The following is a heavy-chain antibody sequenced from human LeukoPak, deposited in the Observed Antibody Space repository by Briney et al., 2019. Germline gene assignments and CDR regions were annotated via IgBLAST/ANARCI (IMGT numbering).Heavy chain of an antibody. CDR3: AGKGRYFDWLTPPHY. V-gene: IGHV3-7*01. J-gene: IGHJ4*02. D-gene: IGHD3-9*01. CDR2: IKQDGSEK. Sequence: GGSLRLSCAASGFTFSSYWMSWVRQAPGKGLEWVANIKQDGSEKYYVDSVKGRFTISRDNAKNSLYLQMNSLRAEDTAVYYCAGKGRYFDWLTPPHYWGQGTLVTVSS. CDR1: GFTFSSYW.